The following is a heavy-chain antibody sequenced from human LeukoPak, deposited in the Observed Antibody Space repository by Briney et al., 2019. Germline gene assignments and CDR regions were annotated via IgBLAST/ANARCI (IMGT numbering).Heavy chain of an antibody. CDR3: ARLNDHYGSGNYVY. CDR1: GFTFSTYA. D-gene: IGHD3-10*01. CDR2: IDTGGST. J-gene: IGHJ4*02. V-gene: IGHV3-23*01. Sequence: GGSLRLSCAASGFTFSTYAMTWVRQAPGKGLEWVSGIDTGGSTFYADSVKGRFIISRDNSKRTLYLQMNSLRMEDTAVYYCARLNDHYGSGNYVYWGQGTRVTVSS.